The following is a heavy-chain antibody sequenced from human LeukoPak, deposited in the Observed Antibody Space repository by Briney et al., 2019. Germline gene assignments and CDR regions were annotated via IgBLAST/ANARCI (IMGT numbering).Heavy chain of an antibody. Sequence: GESLKISFKGSGYSFTSYWIGWVRQMPGKGLEWMGIIYPGDSDTRYSPSFQGQVTISADKSLSTAYLQWSSLKASDTAMYYCARRVTMVRGVYYFDYWGQGTLVTVSS. V-gene: IGHV5-51*01. D-gene: IGHD3-10*01. CDR3: ARRVTMVRGVYYFDY. J-gene: IGHJ4*02. CDR2: IYPGDSDT. CDR1: GYSFTSYW.